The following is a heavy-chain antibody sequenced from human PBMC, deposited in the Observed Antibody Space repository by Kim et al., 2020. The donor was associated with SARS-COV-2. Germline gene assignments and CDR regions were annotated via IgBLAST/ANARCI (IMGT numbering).Heavy chain of an antibody. CDR2: ISYDGSKK. CDR3: ARDLSGYGCFDY. J-gene: IGHJ4*02. D-gene: IGHD6-25*01. Sequence: GGSLRLSCAVSEFTLSSYVMHWVRQAPGRGLEWVGVISYDGSKKYYADSAKGRFTISRDDSKNTLYLQMNSLRAEDTAVYYCARDLSGYGCFDYWGQGTLVTVSS. CDR1: EFTLSSYV. V-gene: IGHV3-30*04.